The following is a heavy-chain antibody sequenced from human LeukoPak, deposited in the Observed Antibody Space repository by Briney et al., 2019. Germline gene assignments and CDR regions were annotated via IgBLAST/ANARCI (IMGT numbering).Heavy chain of an antibody. CDR3: AKSSFDY. CDR2: IKYDGNIK. Sequence: GGSLDFSCQPPESPSIAMTLHWVGQAQGQGREWVAFIKYDGNIKYYADSVKGRFTISRDNSNNTVYLQMNSLRAEDTAVYYCAKSSFDYWGQGTLVTVSS. V-gene: IGHV3-30*02. CDR1: ESPSIAMT. J-gene: IGHJ4*02.